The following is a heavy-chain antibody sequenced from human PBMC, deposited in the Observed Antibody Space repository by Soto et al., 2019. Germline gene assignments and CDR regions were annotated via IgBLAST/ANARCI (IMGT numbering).Heavy chain of an antibody. V-gene: IGHV4-59*01. CDR3: ARLIPASLGQMAYYFDY. CDR2: IYYSGST. D-gene: IGHD2-2*01. J-gene: IGHJ4*02. Sequence: SETLSLTCTGSGGSISSYYWSWIRQPPGKGLEWIGYIYYSGSTYYNPSLKSRVTISVDTSKNQFSLKLSSVTAADTAVYYCARLIPASLGQMAYYFDYWGQGALVTVS. CDR1: GGSISSYY.